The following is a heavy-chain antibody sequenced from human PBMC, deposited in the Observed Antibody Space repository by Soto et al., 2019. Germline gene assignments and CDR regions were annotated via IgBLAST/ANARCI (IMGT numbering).Heavy chain of an antibody. V-gene: IGHV4-34*01. CDR1: GGSFSGYY. Sequence: SETLSLTCAVYGGSFSGYYWSWIRQPPGKGLEWIGEINHSGSTNYNPSLKSRVTISVDTSKNQFSLKLSSVTAADTAVYYCASFRKGTRYGDYGYYFDYWGQGTLVTVS. J-gene: IGHJ4*02. D-gene: IGHD4-17*01. CDR2: INHSGST. CDR3: ASFRKGTRYGDYGYYFDY.